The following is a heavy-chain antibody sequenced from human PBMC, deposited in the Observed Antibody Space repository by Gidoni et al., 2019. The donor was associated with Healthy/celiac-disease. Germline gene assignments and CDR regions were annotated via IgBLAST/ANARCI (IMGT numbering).Heavy chain of an antibody. D-gene: IGHD5-18*01. V-gene: IGHV5-51*01. J-gene: IGHJ4*02. CDR1: GYSFTSYW. CDR2: IYPGYSDT. CDR3: ARHTEAGDTAKLTVDY. Sequence: EVQLVQSGAEVKKPGESLKISCKGSGYSFTSYWIGWVRQMPGKGLEWMGIIYPGYSDTRYSPSFQGQVTISADKSISTAYLQWSSLKASDTAMYYCARHTEAGDTAKLTVDYWGQGTLVTVSS.